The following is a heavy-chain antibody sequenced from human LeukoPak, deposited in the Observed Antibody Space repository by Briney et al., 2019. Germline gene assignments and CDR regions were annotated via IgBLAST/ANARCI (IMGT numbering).Heavy chain of an antibody. CDR3: ARDHDGAFAS. Sequence: GGSLRLSCEASGFTFSSYSMSWVRQAPGKGLEWVSYIGGSSRPVDYADSVKGRFTMSRDNTKNSLYLQMNSLRAEDTAVYYCARDHDGAFASWGQEILVTVPS. J-gene: IGHJ4*02. CDR1: GFTFSSYS. V-gene: IGHV3-48*04. CDR2: IGGSSRPV. D-gene: IGHD3-16*01.